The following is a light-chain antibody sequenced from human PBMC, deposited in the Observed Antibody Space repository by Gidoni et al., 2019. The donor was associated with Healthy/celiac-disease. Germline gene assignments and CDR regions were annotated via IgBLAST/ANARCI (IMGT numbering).Light chain of an antibody. Sequence: IQMTQSPSSLSASVGDRVTITSRASQSISSYLNWYQQKPGKAPKLLIYAASSLQSVVPSRSSGSGSGTDFTLTISSLQPEDFVTYYCQQSYSTPLTFGGGTKVEIK. J-gene: IGKJ4*01. V-gene: IGKV1-39*01. CDR2: AAS. CDR3: QQSYSTPLT. CDR1: QSISSY.